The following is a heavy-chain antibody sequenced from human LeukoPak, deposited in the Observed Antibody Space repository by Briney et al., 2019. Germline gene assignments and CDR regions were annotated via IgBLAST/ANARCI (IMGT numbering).Heavy chain of an antibody. V-gene: IGHV4-38-2*01. J-gene: IGHJ4*02. D-gene: IGHD6-13*01. CDR2: IYHSGST. CDR1: GYSISCGYY. Sequence: PSETLSLTCAVSGYSISCGYYWGWIRQPPGKGLEWIGSIYHSGSTYYNPFLKSRVTISVDTSKNQFSLKLSSVTAADTAVYYCARVVSAYSSSQGYYFDYWGQGTLVTVSS. CDR3: ARVVSAYSSSQGYYFDY.